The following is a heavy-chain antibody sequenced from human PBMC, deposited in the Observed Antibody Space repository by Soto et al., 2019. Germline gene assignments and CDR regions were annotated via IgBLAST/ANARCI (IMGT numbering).Heavy chain of an antibody. CDR3: VRDSGAKLSSS. J-gene: IGHJ4*02. CDR1: GGTFSSYR. D-gene: IGHD6-13*01. Sequence: GASVKVSCKASGGTFSSYRINWLRQSPGQGLEWVGGIVPIYRTADYAQEFQDRVTITADESARTTYMELRSLKSQDTAVYYCVRDSGAKLSSSWGQGTLVTVSS. CDR2: IVPIYRTA. V-gene: IGHV1-69*13.